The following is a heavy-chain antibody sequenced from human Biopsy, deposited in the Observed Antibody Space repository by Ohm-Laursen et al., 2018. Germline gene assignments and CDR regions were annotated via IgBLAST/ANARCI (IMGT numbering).Heavy chain of an antibody. CDR2: IYYDGLNK. J-gene: IGHJ4*02. V-gene: IGHV3-33*01. Sequence: SLRLSCAAFGFMFGSYGMHWVRQAPGKGLERVAVIYYDGLNKEYADSVKGRFTISRDNSKNTLFLRMNSLRAEDTAVYYCARDGIVVVPAAFHLDNWGPGTLVTVSS. D-gene: IGHD2-2*01. CDR3: ARDGIVVVPAAFHLDN. CDR1: GFMFGSYG.